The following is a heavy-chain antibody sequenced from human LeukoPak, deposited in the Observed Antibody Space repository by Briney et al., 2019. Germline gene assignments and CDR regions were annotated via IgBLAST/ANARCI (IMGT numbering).Heavy chain of an antibody. CDR2: ISYDGSNK. J-gene: IGHJ4*02. D-gene: IGHD6-19*01. Sequence: GGSLRLSCAASGFTFSSYAMHWVRQAPGKGLEWVAVISYDGSNKYYADSVKGRFTISRDNSKNTLYLQMNSLRAEDTAVYYCARDRDGSGWNYFDYWGQGTLVTVSS. CDR1: GFTFSSYA. V-gene: IGHV3-30-3*01. CDR3: ARDRDGSGWNYFDY.